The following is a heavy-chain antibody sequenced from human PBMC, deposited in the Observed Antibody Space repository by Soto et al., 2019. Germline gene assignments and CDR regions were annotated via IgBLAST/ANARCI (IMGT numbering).Heavy chain of an antibody. CDR1: GGTFSSYA. J-gene: IGHJ6*02. V-gene: IGHV1-69*01. CDR3: ARVRMATTLFYYYYGMDV. D-gene: IGHD5-12*01. Sequence: QVQLVQSGAEVKKPGSSVNVSCKASGGTFSSYAISWVRQAPGQGLEWMGGIIPIFGTANYAQKFQGRVTITADESTSTAYMELSSLRSEDTAVYYCARVRMATTLFYYYYGMDVWGQGTTVTVSS. CDR2: IIPIFGTA.